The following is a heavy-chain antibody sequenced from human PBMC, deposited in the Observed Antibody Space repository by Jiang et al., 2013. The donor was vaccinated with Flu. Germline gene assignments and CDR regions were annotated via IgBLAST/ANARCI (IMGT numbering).Heavy chain of an antibody. Sequence: QTLSLTCAISGDSVSSNSAAWNWIRQSPSRGLEWLGRTYYRSKWYNDYAVSVKSRITINPDTSKNQFSLQLNSVTPEDTAVYYCARGFPGIAVAGTRDYYFDYWGQGTLVTVSS. D-gene: IGHD6-19*01. CDR3: ARGFPGIAVAGTRDYYFDY. CDR1: GDSVSSNSAA. J-gene: IGHJ4*02. V-gene: IGHV6-1*01. CDR2: TYYRSKWYN.